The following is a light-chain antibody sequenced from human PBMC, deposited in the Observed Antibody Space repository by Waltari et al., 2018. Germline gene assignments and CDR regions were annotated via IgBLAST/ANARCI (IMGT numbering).Light chain of an antibody. Sequence: QSVLPQPPSASGTPGQRVTISCSGSSSHIGSNYVYWYQQLPGTAPKLLIYRNNQRPSGVPDRFSGSKSGTSASLAISGLRSEDEADYYCAAWDDSLSGPVFGGGTKLTVL. J-gene: IGLJ2*01. CDR2: RNN. CDR1: SSHIGSNY. CDR3: AAWDDSLSGPV. V-gene: IGLV1-47*01.